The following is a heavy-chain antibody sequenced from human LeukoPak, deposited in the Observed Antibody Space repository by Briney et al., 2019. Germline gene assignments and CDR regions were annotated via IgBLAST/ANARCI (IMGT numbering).Heavy chain of an antibody. CDR2: IYHSGST. D-gene: IGHD3-3*01. Sequence: SETLSLTCTVSGGSISSYYWSWIRQPPGKGLEWIGYIYHSGSTYYNPSLKSRVTISVDRSKNQFSLKLSSVTAADTAVYYCASPYYTRAFDIWGQGTMVTVSS. V-gene: IGHV4-59*12. J-gene: IGHJ3*02. CDR1: GGSISSYY. CDR3: ASPYYTRAFDI.